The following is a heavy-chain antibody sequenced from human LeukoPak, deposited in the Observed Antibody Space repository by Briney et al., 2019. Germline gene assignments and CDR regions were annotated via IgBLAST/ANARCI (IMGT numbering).Heavy chain of an antibody. Sequence: PGGSLRLSCAASEFTFRSYAMSWVRQAPGKGLEWVSAISGSGGSTYYADSVKGRFTISRGNSKNTLYLQMNSLRAEDTAVYYCAKDRMAGIVGATAFDYWGQGTLVTVSS. V-gene: IGHV3-23*01. J-gene: IGHJ4*02. CDR1: EFTFRSYA. CDR3: AKDRMAGIVGATAFDY. D-gene: IGHD1-26*01. CDR2: ISGSGGST.